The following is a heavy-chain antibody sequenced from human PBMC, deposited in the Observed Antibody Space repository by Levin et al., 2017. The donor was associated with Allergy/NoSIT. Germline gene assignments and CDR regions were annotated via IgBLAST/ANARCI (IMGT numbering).Heavy chain of an antibody. CDR3: ARGDENGYSYPPFDY. V-gene: IGHV1-2*02. D-gene: IGHD5-18*01. CDR2: INPKSGGT. J-gene: IGHJ4*02. CDR1: GYTFTDNH. Sequence: GASVKVSCKTSGYTFTDNHIHWVRQAPGQGLEWMGCINPKSGGTKYAQKFQGRVTMTGHTSISTAYMELSRLRSDDTAFYYCARGDENGYSYPPFDYWGQGTLVTVSS.